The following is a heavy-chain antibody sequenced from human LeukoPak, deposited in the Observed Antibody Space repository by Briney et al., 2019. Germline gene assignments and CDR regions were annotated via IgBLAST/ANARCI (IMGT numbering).Heavy chain of an antibody. CDR2: IKQDGSEK. J-gene: IGHJ4*02. Sequence: GGSLRLSCAASRFTFSSYWMSWVRQAPGKGLEWVANIKQDGSEKYYADSVKGRFTISRDNAKNSLYLQMNSLRAEDTALYYCAKGAYSSIHDWGQGTLVTVSS. CDR1: RFTFSSYW. CDR3: AKGAYSSIHD. V-gene: IGHV3-7*03. D-gene: IGHD6-13*01.